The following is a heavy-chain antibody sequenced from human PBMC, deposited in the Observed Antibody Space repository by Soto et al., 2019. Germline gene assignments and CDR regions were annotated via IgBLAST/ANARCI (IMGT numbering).Heavy chain of an antibody. J-gene: IGHJ4*02. Sequence: ETLSLTGTVSVRSISSYYVSWIRQAAGKGLEWIGHIYTTGSTTYNPSLKSRVTMSVDTSKNHFSLKLSSVTAADSAVYYCARDWNYYDTSGSMAGYFDYWGQGTLVTVSS. D-gene: IGHD3-22*01. CDR1: VRSISSYY. CDR2: IYTTGST. V-gene: IGHV4-4*07. CDR3: ARDWNYYDTSGSMAGYFDY.